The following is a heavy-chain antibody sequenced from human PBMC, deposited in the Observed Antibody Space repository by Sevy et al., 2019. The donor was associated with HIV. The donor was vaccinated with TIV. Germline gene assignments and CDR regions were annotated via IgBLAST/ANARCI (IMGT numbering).Heavy chain of an antibody. D-gene: IGHD3-16*01. CDR2: INQDGSKR. CDR3: GRAVGGVDAY. Sequence: GGSLRLSCATSGFSISSFWMNWVRQTPGKGLEWLANINQDGSKRYFVDSVKGRFTISRDNAKNSVYLQLHSLRVEDTAVYYCGRAVGGVDAYWGQGTLVTVSS. J-gene: IGHJ4*02. CDR1: GFSISSFW. V-gene: IGHV3-7*03.